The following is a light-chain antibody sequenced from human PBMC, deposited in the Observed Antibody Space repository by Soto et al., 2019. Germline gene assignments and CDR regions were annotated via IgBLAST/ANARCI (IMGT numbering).Light chain of an antibody. J-gene: IGKJ4*01. Sequence: EVVLTQSPATLSLSPGERATLSCRASQSVTTYLAWYQQKPGQAPRLLIYDASSRATAIPARFSGTGSGTDFTLTISSLEPEDFGVYYCQHRSNWPPEITFGGGTKVDIK. V-gene: IGKV3-11*01. CDR1: QSVTTY. CDR2: DAS. CDR3: QHRSNWPPEIT.